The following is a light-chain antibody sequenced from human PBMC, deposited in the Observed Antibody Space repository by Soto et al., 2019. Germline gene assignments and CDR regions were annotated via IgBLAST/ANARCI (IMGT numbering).Light chain of an antibody. CDR2: RSD. CDR1: SSNIGSNY. Sequence: QSVLTQPPSASGTPGQRVTISCSGSSSNIGSNYVSWYQHLPGAAPKLLIYRSDQRPSGVSNRFSGSKSGNTASLTISGLQAEDEAAYYCSSYADSDTVVFGEGTQLTVL. V-gene: IGLV1-47*01. J-gene: IGLJ2*01. CDR3: SSYADSDTVV.